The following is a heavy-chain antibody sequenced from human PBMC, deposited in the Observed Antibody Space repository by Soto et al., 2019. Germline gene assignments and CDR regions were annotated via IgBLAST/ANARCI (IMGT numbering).Heavy chain of an antibody. Sequence: QVQLQESGPGLVKPSQTLSLTCTVSGGSISSGGYYWSWIRQHPGKGLEWIGYIYYSGSTYYNPSLKKRVTISVDTSKNQFSLKLSSVNAADPAVYYCARSGYSYGPNPLLYWGQGTLVTVSS. CDR3: ARSGYSYGPNPLLY. CDR1: GGSISSGGYY. J-gene: IGHJ4*02. V-gene: IGHV4-31*03. CDR2: IYYSGST. D-gene: IGHD5-18*01.